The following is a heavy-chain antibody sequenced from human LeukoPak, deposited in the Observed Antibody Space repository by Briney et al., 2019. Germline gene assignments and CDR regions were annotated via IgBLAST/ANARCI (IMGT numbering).Heavy chain of an antibody. Sequence: SETLSLTCTVSGGSISSSSYYWGWIRQPPGKGLEWIGSIYYSGSTYYNPSLKSRVTISVDTSKNQFSLKLSSVTAADTAVYYCARGSGWLQLPFDYWGQGTLVTVSS. CDR2: IYYSGST. CDR3: ARGSGWLQLPFDY. J-gene: IGHJ4*02. V-gene: IGHV4-39*07. D-gene: IGHD5-24*01. CDR1: GGSISSSSYY.